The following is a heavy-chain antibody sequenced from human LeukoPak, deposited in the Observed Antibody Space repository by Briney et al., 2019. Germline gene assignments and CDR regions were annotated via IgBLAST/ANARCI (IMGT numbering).Heavy chain of an antibody. Sequence: SQTLSLTRTVSGGSISSGDYYWSWIRQPPGKGLEWIGYIYYSGSTYYNPSLKSRVTISVDTSKSQFSLKLSSVTAADTAVYYCARYVDTAMVTAFDIWGQGTMVTVSS. J-gene: IGHJ3*02. V-gene: IGHV4-30-4*01. CDR3: ARYVDTAMVTAFDI. D-gene: IGHD5-18*01. CDR1: GGSISSGDYY. CDR2: IYYSGST.